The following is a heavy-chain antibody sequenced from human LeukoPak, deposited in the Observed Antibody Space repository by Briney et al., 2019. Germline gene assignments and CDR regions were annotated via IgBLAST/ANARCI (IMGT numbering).Heavy chain of an antibody. D-gene: IGHD3-10*01. J-gene: IGHJ3*02. CDR1: GFTFSSYG. Sequence: GSLRLSCAASGFTFSSYGMHWVRQAPGKGLEWVAVISYDGSNKYYADSVKGRFTISRDNSKNTLYLQMNSLRAEDTAVYYCARQSGGDAFDIWGQGTMVTVSS. CDR2: ISYDGSNK. CDR3: ARQSGGDAFDI. V-gene: IGHV3-30*03.